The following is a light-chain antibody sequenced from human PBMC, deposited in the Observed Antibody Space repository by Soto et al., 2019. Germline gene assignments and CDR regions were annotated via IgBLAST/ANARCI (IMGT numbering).Light chain of an antibody. CDR3: QQRSKWPIT. CDR2: GAS. V-gene: IGKV3-11*01. CDR1: QSISDT. J-gene: IGKJ5*01. Sequence: EIVMTQSPATLSVSPGGRAPLSCRASQSISDTLAWYQQKPGQAPRLLIYGASSRATGIPARFSGSGSGTDFTLTIGSLEPEDFAVYYCQQRSKWPITFGQGTRLEIK.